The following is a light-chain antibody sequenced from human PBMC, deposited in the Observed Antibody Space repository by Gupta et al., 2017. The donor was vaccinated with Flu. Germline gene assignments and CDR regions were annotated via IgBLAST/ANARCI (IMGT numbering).Light chain of an antibody. J-gene: IGLJ3*02. Sequence: QSVLTQPPSVSAAPGQKVTISCSGSSSNIGNNYVSWYQQLPGTAPKLLIYDNNKRPSGIPDRFSGSKSGTSATLCITGLQTGDEADYYCGTWDSSLSIWVFGGGTKLTVL. CDR3: GTWDSSLSIWV. V-gene: IGLV1-51*01. CDR1: SSNIGNNY. CDR2: DNN.